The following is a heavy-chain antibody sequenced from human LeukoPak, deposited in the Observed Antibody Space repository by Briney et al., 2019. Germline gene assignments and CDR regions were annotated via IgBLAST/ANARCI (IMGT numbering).Heavy chain of an antibody. D-gene: IGHD6-13*01. CDR3: ARGAAAGPSRFDP. V-gene: IGHV4-39*01. Sequence: PSETLSLTCTVSGGSISSSSYYWGWIRLPPRKGLEWLGSIYYSGSTYYNPSLKSRVTISVDTSKNQFSLKLSSVTAADTAVYYCARGAAAGPSRFDPWGQGTLVTVSS. CDR2: IYYSGST. CDR1: GGSISSSSYY. J-gene: IGHJ5*02.